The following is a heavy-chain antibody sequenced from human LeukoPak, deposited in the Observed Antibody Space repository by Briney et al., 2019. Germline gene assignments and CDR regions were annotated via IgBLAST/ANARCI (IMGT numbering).Heavy chain of an antibody. J-gene: IGHJ5*02. CDR2: IKQDGSGK. CDR1: GFTFSNYW. V-gene: IGHV3-7*05. D-gene: IGHD3-10*01. CDR3: VRGSSGTAVRGVSWAWFDP. Sequence: TGGSLRLSCVASGFTFSNYWMSWVRQAPGKGLEWVANIKQDGSGKYFVDSVKGRFTISRDNVKNSLCLQMNSLRAEDTAVYYCVRGSSGTAVRGVSWAWFDPWGQGTLVTVSS.